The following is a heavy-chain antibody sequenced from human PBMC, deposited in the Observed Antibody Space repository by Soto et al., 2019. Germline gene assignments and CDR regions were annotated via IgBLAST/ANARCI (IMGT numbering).Heavy chain of an antibody. D-gene: IGHD1-26*01. Sequence: SVKVPCKASGGTFSSYAISWVRQAPGQGLEWMGGIIPIFGTANYAQKFQGRVTITADESTSTAYMELSSLRSEDTAVYYCARARPSGHSFGMDVWGQGTTVTVSS. CDR3: ARARPSGHSFGMDV. V-gene: IGHV1-69*13. J-gene: IGHJ6*02. CDR1: GGTFSSYA. CDR2: IIPIFGTA.